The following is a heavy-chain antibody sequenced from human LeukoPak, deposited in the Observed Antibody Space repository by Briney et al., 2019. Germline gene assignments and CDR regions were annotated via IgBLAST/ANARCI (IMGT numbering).Heavy chain of an antibody. J-gene: IGHJ4*02. Sequence: GSLRLSCEASGFTFDDYGMSWVRQPPGKGLEWVSGINRNGGSTDYADSVKGRFTISRDNAKNSHFLQMNSPRVEDTALYYCARGFRNGPFDCWGQGTLVTVSS. CDR3: ARGFRNGPFDC. D-gene: IGHD2-8*01. V-gene: IGHV3-20*04. CDR1: GFTFDDYG. CDR2: INRNGGST.